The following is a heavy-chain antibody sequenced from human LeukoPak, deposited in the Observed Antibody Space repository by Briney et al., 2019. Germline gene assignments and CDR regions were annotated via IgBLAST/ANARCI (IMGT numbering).Heavy chain of an antibody. V-gene: IGHV4-39*01. CDR3: ARLPTGYPNWFDP. J-gene: IGHJ5*02. D-gene: IGHD3-9*01. CDR2: IYHSGTT. Sequence: PSETLSLTCAVSGGSIISSSYNWGWLRQPPGKGLEWIGTIYHSGTTYYNPSLKSRVTISVDTSKNQFFLELSSVTAADTAVYYCARLPTGYPNWFDPWGQGSLVTVSS. CDR1: GGSIISSSYN.